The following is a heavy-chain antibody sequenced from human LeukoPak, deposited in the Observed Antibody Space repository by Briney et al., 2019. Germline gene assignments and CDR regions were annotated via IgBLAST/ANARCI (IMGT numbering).Heavy chain of an antibody. CDR1: GYTFTSYD. CDR3: ARGRDGYNFGYFDL. V-gene: IGHV1-8*02. CDR2: MTPNSGHT. Sequence: ASVTVSYKASGYTFTSYDINWVRQATGQGLEWMGWMTPNSGHTAYAQKFQGRVTMTRNTSITTAYMELSSLRSEDTAVYYCARGRDGYNFGYFDLWGRGTLVTVSS. D-gene: IGHD5-24*01. J-gene: IGHJ2*01.